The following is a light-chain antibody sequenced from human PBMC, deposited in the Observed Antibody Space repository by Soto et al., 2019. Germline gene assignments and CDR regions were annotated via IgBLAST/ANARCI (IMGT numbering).Light chain of an antibody. CDR3: QQRSNWPPWT. Sequence: EIVLTQSPATLSLSPGERATLSCRASQSVSSYLTWYQQKPGQAPRLLIDDASNKATGITARLSVSGSGTDFTLTISNLGPEDFALYYCQQRSNWPPWTVGQGTKVEIK. J-gene: IGKJ1*01. CDR2: DAS. V-gene: IGKV3-11*01. CDR1: QSVSSY.